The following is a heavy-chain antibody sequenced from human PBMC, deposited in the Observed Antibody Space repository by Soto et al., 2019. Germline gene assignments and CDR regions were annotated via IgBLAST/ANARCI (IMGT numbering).Heavy chain of an antibody. CDR1: GFTFSSYA. V-gene: IGHV3-23*01. CDR2: ISGSGGST. Sequence: PGGSLRPSCAASGFTFSSYAMSWVRQAPGKGLEWVSAISGSGGSTYYADSVKGRFTISRDNSKNTLYLQMNSLRAEDTAVYYCAKDPVVRPLIFDYWGQGTLVTVSS. CDR3: AKDPVVRPLIFDY. D-gene: IGHD2-21*01. J-gene: IGHJ4*02.